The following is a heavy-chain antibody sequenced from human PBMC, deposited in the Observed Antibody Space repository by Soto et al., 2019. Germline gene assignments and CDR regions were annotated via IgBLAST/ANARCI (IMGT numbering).Heavy chain of an antibody. CDR2: IYYSGST. D-gene: IGHD5-12*01. J-gene: IGHJ4*02. V-gene: IGHV4-39*01. CDR3: ARGYEVLDY. Sequence: SETLSLTCTVSGGSISSSSYYWGWIRQPPGKGLEWIGSIYYSGSTYYNPSLKSRVTISVDTSKNQFSLKLSSVTAADTAVYYCARGYEVLDYWGQGTLVTVPS. CDR1: GGSISSSSYY.